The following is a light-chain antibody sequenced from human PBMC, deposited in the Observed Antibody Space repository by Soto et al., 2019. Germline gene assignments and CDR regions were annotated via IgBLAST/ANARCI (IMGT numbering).Light chain of an antibody. Sequence: QSVLTQPPSASGTPGQRVTISCSGSSSNIGPNTVNWYQQLPGTAPKLLIYATNQRPSGVPDRFSGSKSGTSASLAISGLQSDDEADYYCAAWDDSLNGYVFGTGTKLTVL. CDR3: AAWDDSLNGYV. CDR2: ATN. J-gene: IGLJ1*01. CDR1: SSNIGPNT. V-gene: IGLV1-44*01.